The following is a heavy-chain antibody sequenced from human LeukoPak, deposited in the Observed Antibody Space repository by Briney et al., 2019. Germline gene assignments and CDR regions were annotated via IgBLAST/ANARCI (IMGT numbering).Heavy chain of an antibody. V-gene: IGHV4-59*01. CDR2: IYYSGST. D-gene: IGHD5-18*01. CDR3: ARHLSGVTGYTYGRGIDY. J-gene: IGHJ4*02. CDR1: GGSINSYY. Sequence: SETLSLTCTVSGGSINSYYWSWIRQPPGKGLEWIGYIYYSGSTNYNPSLKSRVTISVDTSKNQFSLKLSSVTAADTAVYYCARHLSGVTGYTYGRGIDYWGQGTLVTVSS.